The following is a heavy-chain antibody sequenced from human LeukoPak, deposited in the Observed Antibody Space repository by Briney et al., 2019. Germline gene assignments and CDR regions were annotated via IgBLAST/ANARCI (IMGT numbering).Heavy chain of an antibody. Sequence: SETLPLTCTVSGGPISSYYWSWLRQPPGKRLEWIGYIYYSGGTSYNPSLKSRVTISIDTSKNQFSLRLSSVTAADTAVYYCAREGHIWFGDLGNVWGEGTTVTVSS. CDR1: GGPISSYY. CDR2: IYYSGGT. D-gene: IGHD3-10*01. J-gene: IGHJ6*04. CDR3: AREGHIWFGDLGNV. V-gene: IGHV4-59*01.